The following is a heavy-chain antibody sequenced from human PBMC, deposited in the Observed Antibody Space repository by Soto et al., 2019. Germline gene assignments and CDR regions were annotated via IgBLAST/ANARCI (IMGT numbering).Heavy chain of an antibody. CDR2: IYYSGST. Sequence: PSETLSLTCTVSGGSISSGDYYWSWIRQPTGKGLEWIGYIYYSGSTYYNPSLKSRVTISVDTSKNRFSLKLSSVTAADTAVYYCARGSRITIFGVVIIVGEFDYWGQRTLVTVSS. D-gene: IGHD3-3*01. CDR3: ARGSRITIFGVVIIVGEFDY. CDR1: GGSISSGDYY. J-gene: IGHJ4*02. V-gene: IGHV4-30-4*01.